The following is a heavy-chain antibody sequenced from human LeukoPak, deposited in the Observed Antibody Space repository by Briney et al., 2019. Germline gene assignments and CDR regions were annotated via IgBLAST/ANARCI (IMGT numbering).Heavy chain of an antibody. CDR3: ARQADTPRLIWSFTDY. V-gene: IGHV3-21*01. J-gene: IGHJ4*02. CDR1: GITFSRYS. Sequence: GGSLRLSCEASGITFSRYSLTWVRQAPGKGLEWVSSISSSSYIYYADSVKGRFTSSRDNAKNSLYLQMNSLRAEDTALYYCARQADTPRLIWSFTDYCDQGTLVSVS. CDR2: ISSSSYI. D-gene: IGHD5-18*01.